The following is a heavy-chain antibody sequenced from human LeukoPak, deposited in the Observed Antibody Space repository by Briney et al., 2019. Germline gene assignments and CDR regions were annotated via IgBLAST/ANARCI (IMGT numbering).Heavy chain of an antibody. V-gene: IGHV4-39*01. CDR2: ISSSGNT. CDR3: SRVQEKAATRFDY. D-gene: IGHD5-24*01. CDR1: GVSFSSETYY. Sequence: SETLSLTCTVSGVSFSSETYYWAWIRQPPGGGLEWIATISSSGNTYYKPSRKSRVTISVDSSKTLLSLKLSSVTAADTAVYYCSRVQEKAATRFDYWGQGALVTVSS. J-gene: IGHJ4*02.